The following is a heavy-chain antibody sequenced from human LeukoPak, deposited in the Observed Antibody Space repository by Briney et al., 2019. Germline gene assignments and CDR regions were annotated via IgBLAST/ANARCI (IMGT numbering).Heavy chain of an antibody. V-gene: IGHV4-59*01. CDR1: GGSISSYY. Sequence: SETLSLTCTVSGGSISSYYWSWIRQPPGKGLEWIGYIYCSGSTNYNPSLKSRVTISVDTSKNQFSLKLSSVTAADTAVYYCARDLGSRFDPWGQGTLVTVSS. J-gene: IGHJ5*02. D-gene: IGHD3-10*01. CDR2: IYCSGST. CDR3: ARDLGSRFDP.